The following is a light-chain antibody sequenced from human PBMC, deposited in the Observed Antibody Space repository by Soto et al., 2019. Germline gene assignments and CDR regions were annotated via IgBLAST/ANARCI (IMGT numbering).Light chain of an antibody. J-gene: IGKJ3*01. CDR2: GAA. CDR3: PQYGRSSQIT. CDR1: QTVISNY. V-gene: IGKV3-20*01. Sequence: EIVLTQSPGTLSLSPGDRATLSCRASQTVISNYLAWYQQKPGQAPRLLIYGAATRATGIPDRFSGSGSGADFTLTISRLEPEDFAVYYCPQYGRSSQITFGPGTKLDF.